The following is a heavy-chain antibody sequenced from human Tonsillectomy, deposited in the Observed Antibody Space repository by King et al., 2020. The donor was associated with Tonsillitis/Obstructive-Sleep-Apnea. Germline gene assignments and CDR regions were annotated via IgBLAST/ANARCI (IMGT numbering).Heavy chain of an antibody. J-gene: IGHJ5*02. CDR3: AGTGAIGNWFDP. CDR1: GGPISSYY. D-gene: IGHD2-2*02. V-gene: IGHV4-59*08. CDR2: IYYSGST. Sequence: QLQESGPGLVKPSETLSLTCTVSGGPISSYYWSWIRQPPGKGLEWIVYIYYSGSTNYNPSLKSRVTISIDTSKNQFSLKLTSVTAADPAVYYCAGTGAIGNWFDPWGQGTLVTVSS.